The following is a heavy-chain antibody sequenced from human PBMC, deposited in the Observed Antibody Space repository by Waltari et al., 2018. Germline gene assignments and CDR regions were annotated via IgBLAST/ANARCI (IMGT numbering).Heavy chain of an antibody. D-gene: IGHD4-4*01. Sequence: EVQLVESGGGLVQPGGSLRLSCAASGFIFSDFYMSWVRQAPGKGLGWVANIKQHGREPYYLDSVKGRFTISKDDVGNSLSLQMNNLRVDDTAVYYCARDMTVSQSDGFDLWGQGTMVTVS. CDR2: IKQHGREP. J-gene: IGHJ3*01. V-gene: IGHV3-7*01. CDR3: ARDMTVSQSDGFDL. CDR1: GFIFSDFY.